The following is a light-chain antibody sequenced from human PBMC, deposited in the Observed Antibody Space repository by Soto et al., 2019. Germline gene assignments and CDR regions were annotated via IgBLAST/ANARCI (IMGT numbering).Light chain of an antibody. J-gene: IGLJ2*01. V-gene: IGLV1-40*01. CDR1: SSNIGAGFD. CDR3: QSYDSSLNGVI. Sequence: QAVVTQPPSVSGAPGQRVTISCTGSSSNIGAGFDVHWYQQLPGTAPKLLICDNSNRPSGVPDRFSGSKSGTSASLAITGLQAEDEADYYCQSYDSSLNGVIFGGGTKLTVL. CDR2: DNS.